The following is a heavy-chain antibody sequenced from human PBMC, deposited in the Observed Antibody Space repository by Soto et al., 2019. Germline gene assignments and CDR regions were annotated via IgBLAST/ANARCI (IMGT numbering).Heavy chain of an antibody. CDR3: AIADDYDATKNDGFDI. Sequence: QVQLQESGPGLVKPSQTLSLTCTVSGGSIGSGDCYWTWIRQHPGRGLGWIGYIYDNGDNHYNPSLKSRVTISADTSKNQFSLRLSSVTAADSAVYYCAIADDYDATKNDGFDIWGQGTVVTVSS. D-gene: IGHD3-16*01. CDR1: GGSIGSGDCY. J-gene: IGHJ3*02. V-gene: IGHV4-31*03. CDR2: IYDNGDN.